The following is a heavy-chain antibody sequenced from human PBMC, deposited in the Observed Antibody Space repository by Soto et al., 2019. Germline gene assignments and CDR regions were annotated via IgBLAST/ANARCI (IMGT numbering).Heavy chain of an antibody. CDR1: GGSISSYY. CDR2: IYYSGST. V-gene: IGHV4-59*01. Sequence: SETLSLTFTVSGGSISSYYWSWILRPPGNGLEWIGYIYYSGSTNYNPSLKSRVTISVDTSKNQFSLKLSSVTAADTAVYYCARDDPTANWFDPWGKGTLVTVSS. J-gene: IGHJ5*02. D-gene: IGHD4-17*01. CDR3: ARDDPTANWFDP.